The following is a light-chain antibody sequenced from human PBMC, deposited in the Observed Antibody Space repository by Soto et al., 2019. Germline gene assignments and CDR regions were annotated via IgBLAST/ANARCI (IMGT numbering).Light chain of an antibody. CDR2: DAS. J-gene: IGKJ4*01. V-gene: IGKV1-5*01. Sequence: DIQMTHSPSTLSASVGGRVIVTCRASQSISNWLAWYQQRPGIAPKLLIFDASILQSGVPSRFSGSGSGTEFTLSISRLQTEDFATYYCQQYGSFSPITFGGGTKVDIK. CDR1: QSISNW. CDR3: QQYGSFSPIT.